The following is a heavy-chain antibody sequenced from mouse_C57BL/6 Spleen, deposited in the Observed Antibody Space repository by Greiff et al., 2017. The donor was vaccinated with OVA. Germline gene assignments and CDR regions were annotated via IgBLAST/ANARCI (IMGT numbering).Heavy chain of an antibody. CDR3: ARSYYYGSTSWFAY. D-gene: IGHD1-1*01. V-gene: IGHV1-22*01. J-gene: IGHJ3*01. Sequence: VQLKESGPELVKPGASVKMSCKASGYTFTDYNMHWVKQSHGKSLEWIGYINPNNGGTSYNQKFKGKATLTVNKSSSPAYMELRSLTSEDSAVYYGARSYYYGSTSWFAYWGQGTLVTVSA. CDR1: GYTFTDYN. CDR2: INPNNGGT.